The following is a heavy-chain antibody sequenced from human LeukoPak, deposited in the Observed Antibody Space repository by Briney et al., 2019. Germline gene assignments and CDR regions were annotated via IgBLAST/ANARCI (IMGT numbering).Heavy chain of an antibody. Sequence: GGSLRLSCAASGFTFSAYWMSWVRQAPGKGLEWVANIKRDGSEKYYVDSVEGRFTISRDNAKNSLYLQMNSLRAEDTAVYYCARDLGSSNSYYNWFDPWGQGTLVTVPS. J-gene: IGHJ5*02. CDR3: ARDLGSSNSYYNWFDP. V-gene: IGHV3-7*01. CDR2: IKRDGSEK. CDR1: GFTFSAYW. D-gene: IGHD1-26*01.